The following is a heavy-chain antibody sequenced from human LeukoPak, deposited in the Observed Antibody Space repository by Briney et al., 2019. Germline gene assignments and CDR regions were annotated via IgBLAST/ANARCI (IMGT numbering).Heavy chain of an antibody. Sequence: SETLSLTCTVSGGSISSSSYYWGWIRQPPGKGLEWIGSIYYSGSTYYNPSLKSRVTISVDTSRNQFSLKLSSVTAADTAVYYCARLTTAAGSTFDYWGQGTLVTVSS. CDR2: IYYSGST. CDR1: GGSISSSSYY. J-gene: IGHJ4*02. V-gene: IGHV4-39*01. D-gene: IGHD6-13*01. CDR3: ARLTTAAGSTFDY.